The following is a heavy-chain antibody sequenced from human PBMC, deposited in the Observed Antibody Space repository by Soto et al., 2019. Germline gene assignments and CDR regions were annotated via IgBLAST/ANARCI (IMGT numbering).Heavy chain of an antibody. V-gene: IGHV3-23*01. Sequence: VGSLRLSCASSVFTFSSYAMSCVRHSPGKWLEWVSAISGSGGSTYYADSVKGRFTISRDNSKNTLYLQMNSLRAEDTAVYYCASNCGVDCYPLDTPLFDPCGQGTLVTVSS. J-gene: IGHJ5*02. CDR2: ISGSGGST. CDR3: ASNCGVDCYPLDTPLFDP. CDR1: VFTFSSYA. D-gene: IGHD2-21*02.